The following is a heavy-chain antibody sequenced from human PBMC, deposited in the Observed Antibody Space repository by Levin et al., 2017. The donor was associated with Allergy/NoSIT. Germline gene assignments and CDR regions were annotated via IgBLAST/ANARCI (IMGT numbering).Heavy chain of an antibody. D-gene: IGHD5-18*01. CDR3: ARDLGSYVDTAMAPYYYYYYGMDV. J-gene: IGHJ6*02. V-gene: IGHV1-69*06. CDR1: GGTFSSYA. Sequence: ASVKVSCKASGGTFSSYAISWVRQAPGQGLEWMGGIIPIFGTANYAQKFQGRVTITADKSTSTAYMELSSLRSEDTAVYYCARDLGSYVDTAMAPYYYYYYGMDVWGQGTTVTVSS. CDR2: IIPIFGTA.